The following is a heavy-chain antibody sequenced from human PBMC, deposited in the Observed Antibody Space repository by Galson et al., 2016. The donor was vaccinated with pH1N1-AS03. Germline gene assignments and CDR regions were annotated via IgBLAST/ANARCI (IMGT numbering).Heavy chain of an antibody. V-gene: IGHV3-23*01. D-gene: IGHD3-3*01. J-gene: IGHJ6*02. CDR1: GFTFSIYA. CDR3: AAGPPSITIFGVVQYSYSMDV. Sequence: SLRLSCAASGFTFSIYAMTWVRQTPGKGLEWVSSIGGTSGTTYYADSVKGRFTISRDNSKNTVYLQMSSLRAEDTAVYYCAAGPPSITIFGVVQYSYSMDVWGQGTTVTVS. CDR2: IGGTSGTT.